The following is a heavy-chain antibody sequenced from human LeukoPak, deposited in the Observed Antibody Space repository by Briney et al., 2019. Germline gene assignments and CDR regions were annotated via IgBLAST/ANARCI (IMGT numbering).Heavy chain of an antibody. J-gene: IGHJ6*02. CDR3: ARGLLIDYGMDV. CDR2: INWNGGST. CDR1: GFTFDDYG. Sequence: GGSLRLSCAASGFTFDDYGMSWVRHAPGKGLEWVPGINWNGGSTGYADSVKGRFTISRDNAKNSLYLQMDSLRAEDTALYHCARGLLIDYGMDVWGQGTTVTVSS. V-gene: IGHV3-20*01. D-gene: IGHD2-15*01.